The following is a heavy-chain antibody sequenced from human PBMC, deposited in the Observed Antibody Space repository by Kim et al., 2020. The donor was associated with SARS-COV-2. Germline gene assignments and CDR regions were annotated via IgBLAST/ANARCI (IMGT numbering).Heavy chain of an antibody. CDR3: SRQARTYFHGMDV. J-gene: IGHJ6*02. V-gene: IGHV5-51*01. D-gene: IGHD3-9*01. Sequence: RYSPSFEGQVTMSADMSTTTAYLEWSSLEASDTAIYYCSRQARTYFHGMDVWGQGTAVTVSS.